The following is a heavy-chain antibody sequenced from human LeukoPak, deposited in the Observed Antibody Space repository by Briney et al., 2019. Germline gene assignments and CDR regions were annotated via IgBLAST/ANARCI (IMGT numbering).Heavy chain of an antibody. CDR1: GGTFSSYA. Sequence: SVKVSCKASGGTFSSYAISWVRQAPGQGLEWMGGIIPIFGTANYAQKFQGRVTITADESTSTAYMELSSLRFEDTAVYYCAREGVGATKRGAFDYWGQGTLVTVSS. D-gene: IGHD1-26*01. V-gene: IGHV1-69*13. CDR3: AREGVGATKRGAFDY. CDR2: IIPIFGTA. J-gene: IGHJ4*02.